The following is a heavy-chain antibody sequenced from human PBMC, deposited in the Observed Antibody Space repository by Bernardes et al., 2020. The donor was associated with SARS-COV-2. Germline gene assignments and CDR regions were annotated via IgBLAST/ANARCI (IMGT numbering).Heavy chain of an antibody. J-gene: IGHJ6*02. CDR3: AGSAGMDV. Sequence: GGSLRLSCAGSGFDFSDYWMAWVRQAPGKGLEWVANIKRDGSETYYVDSVKGRFTISRDNAKNLVFLQMNSLRAEDTAIFYCAGSAGMDVWGQGTMVTVPS. CDR2: IKRDGSET. V-gene: IGHV3-7*03. CDR1: GFDFSDYW.